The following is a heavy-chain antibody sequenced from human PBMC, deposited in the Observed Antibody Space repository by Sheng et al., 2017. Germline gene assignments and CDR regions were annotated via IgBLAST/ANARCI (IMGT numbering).Heavy chain of an antibody. CDR1: GGTFSSYG. V-gene: IGHV3-33*01. Sequence: QVQLVQSGAEVKKPGSSVKVSCKVSGGTFSSYGMHWVRQAPGKGLEWVAVIWYDGSNKYYADSVKGRFTISRDNSKNTLYLQMNSLRAEDTAVYYCARERGGTPKSLVDRKKNYYYYGMDVWAEG. CDR3: ARERGGTPKSLVDRKKNYYYYGMDV. CDR2: IWYDGSNK. J-gene: IGHJ6*02. D-gene: IGHD2-15*01.